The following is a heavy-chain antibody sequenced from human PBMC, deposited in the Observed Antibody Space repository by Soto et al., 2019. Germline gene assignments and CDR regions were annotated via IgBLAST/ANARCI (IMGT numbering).Heavy chain of an antibody. V-gene: IGHV1-69*13. J-gene: IGHJ5*02. CDR3: ARDSDGSSWYWVRWFDP. CDR2: IIPIFGTA. D-gene: IGHD6-13*01. Sequence: SVKVSCKASGGTCSSYAISWVRQAPGQGLEWMGGIIPIFGTANYAQKFQGRVTITADESTSTAYMELSSLRSEDTAVYYCARDSDGSSWYWVRWFDPWGQGTLVTVSS. CDR1: GGTCSSYA.